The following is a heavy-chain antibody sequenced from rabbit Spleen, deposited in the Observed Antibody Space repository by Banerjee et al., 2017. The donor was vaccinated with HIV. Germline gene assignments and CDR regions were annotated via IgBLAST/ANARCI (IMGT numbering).Heavy chain of an antibody. CDR2: IYGGSSAST. CDR1: GFDLSGHLY. Sequence: QEQLEESGGDLVKPGGTLTLSCKASGFDLSGHLYICWVRQAPGKGLEWIAGIYGGSSASTNSASWAKGRFTVSKASWTTVTLQMTSLTAADTAIYSCARDLAGVIGWNFNLWGQGTLVTVS. D-gene: IGHD4-1*01. V-gene: IGHV1S45*01. CDR3: ARDLAGVIGWNFNL. J-gene: IGHJ4*01.